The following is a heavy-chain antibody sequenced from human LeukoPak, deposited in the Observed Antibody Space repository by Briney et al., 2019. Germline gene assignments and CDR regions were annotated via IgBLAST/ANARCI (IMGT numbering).Heavy chain of an antibody. CDR1: GGSFSGYY. D-gene: IGHD6-13*01. Sequence: SETLSLTCAVYGGSFSGYYWSWIRQPPGKGLEWIGEINHSGSTNYNPSLKSRVTISVDTSKNRFSLKLSSVTAADTAVYYCARGHWQGGIAAAARTRYFQHWGQGTLVTVSS. CDR3: ARGHWQGGIAAAARTRYFQH. CDR2: INHSGST. V-gene: IGHV4-34*01. J-gene: IGHJ1*01.